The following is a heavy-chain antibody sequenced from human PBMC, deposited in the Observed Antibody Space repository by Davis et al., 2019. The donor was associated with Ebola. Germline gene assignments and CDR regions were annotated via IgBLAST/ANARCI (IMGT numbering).Heavy chain of an antibody. CDR1: EYSFTSYD. CDR2: MNPNSGNT. Sequence: ASVKVSCKASEYSFTSYDINWVRQATGQGLEWMGWMNPNSGNTYYAHKFQGGVSMTRNTSISTAYMELSGLTSEDTAVYYCARERAGTRIDPWGQGTRVTVSS. J-gene: IGHJ5*02. V-gene: IGHV1-8*01. D-gene: IGHD1-14*01. CDR3: ARERAGTRIDP.